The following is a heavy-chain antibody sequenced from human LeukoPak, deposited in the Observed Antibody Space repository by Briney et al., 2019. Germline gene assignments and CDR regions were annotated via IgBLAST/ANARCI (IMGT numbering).Heavy chain of an antibody. V-gene: IGHV1-18*04. CDR3: ARGAVAGAFDI. J-gene: IGHJ3*02. Sequence: ASVKVSCKAYGYTFTNFGISWVRQAPGQVLEWMGWINANDGKRNYALKHEDRVTMTTDTSTSTVYMELRGLRSDGTAVYYCARGAVAGAFDIWGQGTMVTVSS. CDR2: INANDGKR. CDR1: GYTFTNFG. D-gene: IGHD6-19*01.